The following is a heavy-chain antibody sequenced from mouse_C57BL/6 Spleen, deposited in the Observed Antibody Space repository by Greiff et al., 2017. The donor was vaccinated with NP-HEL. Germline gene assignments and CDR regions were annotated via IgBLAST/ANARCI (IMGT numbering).Heavy chain of an antibody. D-gene: IGHD2-4*01. CDR1: GYTFTDYY. CDR2: IYPGSGNT. V-gene: IGHV1-76*01. J-gene: IGHJ1*03. Sequence: VQLQQSGAELVRPGASVKLSCKDSGYTFTDYYINWVKQRPGQGLEWIARIYPGSGNTYYNEKFKGKATLTAEKSSSTAYMQLSSLTSEDSAVYFCAREGIYYDYDGYFDVWGTGTTVTVSS. CDR3: AREGIYYDYDGYFDV.